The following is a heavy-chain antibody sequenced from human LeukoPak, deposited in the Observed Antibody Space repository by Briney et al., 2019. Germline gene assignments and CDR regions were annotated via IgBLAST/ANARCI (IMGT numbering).Heavy chain of an antibody. V-gene: IGHV4-34*01. D-gene: IGHD6-19*01. CDR3: ARFSGWYHRHFDY. CDR2: INHSGST. CDR1: GGSFSGYY. J-gene: IGHJ4*02. Sequence: SETLSLTCAVYGGSFSGYYWSWIRQPPGKGLEWIGEINHSGSTNYNPSLKSRVTISVDTSKNQFSLKLSSVTAADTAVYYCARFSGWYHRHFDYWGQGTLVTVSS.